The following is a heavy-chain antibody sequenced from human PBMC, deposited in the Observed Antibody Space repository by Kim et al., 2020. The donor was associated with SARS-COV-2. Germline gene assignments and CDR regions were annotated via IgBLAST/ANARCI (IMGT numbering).Heavy chain of an antibody. CDR3: ARLDPDGGRSTSLKGLYYYYGMDV. Sequence: SVKVSCKASGGTFSSYAISWVRQAPGQGLEWMGGIIPIFGTANYAQKFQGRVTITADESTSTAYMELSSLRSEDTAVYYCARLDPDGGRSTSLKGLYYYYGMDVWGQGTTVTVSS. D-gene: IGHD2-2*01. CDR2: IIPIFGTA. V-gene: IGHV1-69*13. J-gene: IGHJ6*02. CDR1: GGTFSSYA.